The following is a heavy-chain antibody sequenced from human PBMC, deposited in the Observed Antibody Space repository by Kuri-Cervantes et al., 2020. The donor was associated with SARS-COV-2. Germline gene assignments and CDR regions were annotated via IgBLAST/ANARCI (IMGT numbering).Heavy chain of an antibody. J-gene: IGHJ5*02. CDR2: ISYDGSNK. CDR1: GFTFSSYA. CDR3: ARAGYSSGWYPPNWFDP. D-gene: IGHD6-19*01. V-gene: IGHV3-30-3*01. Sequence: GESLKISCAASGFTFSSYAMHWVRQAPGKGLEWVAVISYDGSNKYYADSVKGRFTISRDNSKNTAYLQMNSLKTEDTAVYYCARAGYSSGWYPPNWFDPWGQGTRVTVSS.